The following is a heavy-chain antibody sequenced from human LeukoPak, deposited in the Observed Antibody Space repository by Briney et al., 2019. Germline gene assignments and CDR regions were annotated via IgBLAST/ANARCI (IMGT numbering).Heavy chain of an antibody. D-gene: IGHD4-17*01. V-gene: IGHV3-49*04. CDR2: IRREANGGTA. CDR3: TRADGDYHKEFFDC. J-gene: IGHJ4*02. CDR1: GFPFGDYD. Sequence: GGSLRLSCTTAGFPFGDYDMSWVRRAPGQGLEWIGLIRREANGGTAEYAASVKVRFTISRDDSKSIAYLQMTSLKTDDTAVYYCTRADGDYHKEFFDCWGQGTPVTVSS.